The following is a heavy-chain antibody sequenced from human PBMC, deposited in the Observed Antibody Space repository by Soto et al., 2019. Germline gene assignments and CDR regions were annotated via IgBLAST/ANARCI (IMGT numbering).Heavy chain of an antibody. Sequence: SETLSLTCTVSGGSTSSYFWSWIRQPPGKGLEWIGYISYSGSTNYNPSLKSRVTISVDTSKNQFSLRLNSVTAADTAVYYCVYGAYGYFDYWGQGTLVTVSS. J-gene: IGHJ4*02. CDR2: ISYSGST. V-gene: IGHV4-59*01. CDR3: VYGAYGYFDY. CDR1: GGSTSSYF. D-gene: IGHD4-17*01.